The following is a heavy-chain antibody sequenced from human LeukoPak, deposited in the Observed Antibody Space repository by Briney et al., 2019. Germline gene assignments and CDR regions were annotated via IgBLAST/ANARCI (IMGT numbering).Heavy chain of an antibody. Sequence: PGGSLRLSCEASGFTFSSYAMHWVRQAPGKGLEWVAVISYDGSNKYYADSVKGRFTISRDNSKNTLSLQMNSLRPEDTAVYYCAKGGKWDVTPFDYWGQGTLVTVSS. CDR1: GFTFSSYA. V-gene: IGHV3-30-3*01. J-gene: IGHJ4*02. CDR3: AKGGKWDVTPFDY. CDR2: ISYDGSNK. D-gene: IGHD1-26*01.